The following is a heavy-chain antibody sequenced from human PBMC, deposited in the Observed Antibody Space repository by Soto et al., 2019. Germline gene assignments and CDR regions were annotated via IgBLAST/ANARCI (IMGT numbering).Heavy chain of an antibody. D-gene: IGHD7-27*01. CDR1: GGSISSYN. CDR3: AKNWNWGSLVH. V-gene: IGHV4-59*08. Sequence: SETLSLTCTVSGGSISSYNWSWIRQPPGKGLEWIGYIYYSGSTNYNPSLKSRVTISVDTPKNQFSLKLSSVTAADTAVYYCAKNWNWGSLVHWGQGTLVTVSS. CDR2: IYYSGST. J-gene: IGHJ4*02.